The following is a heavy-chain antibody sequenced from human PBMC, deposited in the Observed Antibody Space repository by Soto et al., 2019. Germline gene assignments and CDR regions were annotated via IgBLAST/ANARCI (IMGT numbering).Heavy chain of an antibody. CDR2: ISSSGSTI. Sequence: PGGSLRLSCAASGFTFSSYEMNWVRQAPGKGLEWVSYISSSGSTIYYADSVKGQFTISRDNAKNSLYLQMNSLRAEDTAVYYCARGIMNYDSSGYYYWGQGTLVTVSS. CDR3: ARGIMNYDSSGYYY. D-gene: IGHD3-22*01. J-gene: IGHJ4*02. CDR1: GFTFSSYE. V-gene: IGHV3-48*03.